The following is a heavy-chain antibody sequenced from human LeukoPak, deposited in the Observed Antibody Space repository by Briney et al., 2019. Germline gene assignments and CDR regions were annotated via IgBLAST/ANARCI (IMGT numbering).Heavy chain of an antibody. CDR3: ARGDDYGSGAISNF. J-gene: IGHJ4*02. CDR1: GFPFSNYG. V-gene: IGHV3-30*02. CDR2: MRYDESNK. D-gene: IGHD3-10*01. Sequence: GGSLRLSCAASGFPFSNYGMHWVRQAPGKRPEWVSFMRYDESNKYYADSVKGRFAISKDNSKNTLYLQMNSLRPEDTAVYYCARGDDYGSGAISNFWGQGTLVTVSS.